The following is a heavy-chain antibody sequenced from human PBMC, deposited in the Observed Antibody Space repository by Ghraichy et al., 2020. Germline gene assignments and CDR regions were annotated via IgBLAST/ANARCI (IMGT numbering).Heavy chain of an antibody. V-gene: IGHV4-39*01. CDR2: IYYSGST. CDR3: ARHAMGGFIVGATGLDY. D-gene: IGHD1-26*01. CDR1: GGSISSSSYY. Sequence: SETLSLTCTVSGGSISSSSYYWGWIRQPPGKGLEWIGSIYYSGSTYYNPSLKSRVTISVDTSKNQFSLKLSSVTAADTAVYYCARHAMGGFIVGATGLDYWGQGTLVTVSS. J-gene: IGHJ4*02.